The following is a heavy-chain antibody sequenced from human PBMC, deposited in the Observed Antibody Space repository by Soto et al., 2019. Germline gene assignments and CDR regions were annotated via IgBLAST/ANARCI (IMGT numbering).Heavy chain of an antibody. J-gene: IGHJ4*02. CDR1: GFTFSSYA. D-gene: IGHD5-18*01. CDR2: ISSTGGST. Sequence: PGGSLRLSCAASGFTFSSYAMHWVRQAPGKGLEWVSAISSTGGSTWYADSVGGRFPISRNIAKNTLFLQINNLGAEDTSFYYCAKDCRTWDTVMPSDFWGQGTPVTVSS. CDR3: AKDCRTWDTVMPSDF. V-gene: IGHV3-23*01.